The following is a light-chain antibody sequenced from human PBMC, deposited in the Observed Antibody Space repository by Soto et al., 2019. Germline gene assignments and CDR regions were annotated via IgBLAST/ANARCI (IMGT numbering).Light chain of an antibody. CDR3: QQYYSIPLP. J-gene: IGKJ2*01. Sequence: DFVMTQAPDSLAVSLGERATINCKSSQSVLYNSNNKNHLGWFQQKPGHPPKLLIYGASFRPSGVPDRFSGSGSGTDFTLTISRLQAEDVAVYYCQQYYSIPLPFGQGTKLEI. V-gene: IGKV4-1*01. CDR2: GAS. CDR1: QSVLYNSNNKNH.